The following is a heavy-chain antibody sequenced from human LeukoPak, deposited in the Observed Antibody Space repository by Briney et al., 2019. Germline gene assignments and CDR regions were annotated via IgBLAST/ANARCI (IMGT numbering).Heavy chain of an antibody. D-gene: IGHD1-26*01. V-gene: IGHV3-74*01. Sequence: GGSLRLSCAASGFTFSSDWMHWVRHAPGKGLGWVSRIKPDGSSTACAASVKGRFTISRDNAKNTLYPQMKSLRAEDTALYYCARGIVGATTIDYWGQGSLLTVSS. CDR1: GFTFSSDW. J-gene: IGHJ4*02. CDR3: ARGIVGATTIDY. CDR2: IKPDGSST.